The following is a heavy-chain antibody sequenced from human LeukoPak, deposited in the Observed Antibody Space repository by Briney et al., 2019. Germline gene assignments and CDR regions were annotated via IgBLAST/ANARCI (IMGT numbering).Heavy chain of an antibody. CDR3: ARDQRSAFDI. CDR1: GFTFRSYS. CDR2: INSSSSYI. D-gene: IGHD1-1*01. Sequence: PGGALGISCGASGFTFRSYSMKWGRQAPGKGVEGVSSINSSSSYIYYADSVKGRFTISRDNAKNSLYLQMNSLRAEDTAVYYCARDQRSAFDIWGQGTMVTVSS. J-gene: IGHJ3*02. V-gene: IGHV3-21*01.